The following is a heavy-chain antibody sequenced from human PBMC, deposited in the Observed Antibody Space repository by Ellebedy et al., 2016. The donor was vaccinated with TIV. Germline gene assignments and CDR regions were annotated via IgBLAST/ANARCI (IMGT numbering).Heavy chain of an antibody. V-gene: IGHV4-59*01. D-gene: IGHD6-13*01. CDR2: IYYTGST. CDR1: GGSIRSYY. CDR3: ARVRAAAGMAHFDN. Sequence: MPSETLSLTCTVSGGSIRSYYWSWIRQSPGKGLNWIGYIYYTGSTNYNPSLKSRVTISVDTSKNQFSLKQRSVTAADTAVYYCARVRAAAGMAHFDNWGQGILVTVSS. J-gene: IGHJ4*02.